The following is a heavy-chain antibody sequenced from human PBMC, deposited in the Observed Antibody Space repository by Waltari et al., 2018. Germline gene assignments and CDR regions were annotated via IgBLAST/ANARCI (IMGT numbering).Heavy chain of an antibody. V-gene: IGHV4-34*01. J-gene: IGHJ6*03. CDR3: ARANTIFGVVRTWYYMDV. D-gene: IGHD3-3*01. Sequence: QVQLQQWGAGLLKPSETLSLTCVVYGGSFSGYYWSWIRQPPGKGLEWIGEINQSGRTNQHPYLKSRVTISIDTSKNQVSLKLRSVTAADTAVYYCARANTIFGVVRTWYYMDVWGKGTTVTVSS. CDR1: GGSFSGYY. CDR2: INQSGRT.